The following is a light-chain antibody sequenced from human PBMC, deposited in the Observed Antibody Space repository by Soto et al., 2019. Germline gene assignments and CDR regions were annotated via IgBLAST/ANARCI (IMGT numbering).Light chain of an antibody. CDR3: QQYNSYWT. V-gene: IGKV3-15*01. CDR1: QSVTSTY. CDR2: GAS. Sequence: PGEGATFSCRASQSVTSTYLAWYQQKPGQAPRVLIFGASTRATGIPARFSGSGSGTEFTLTISSLQPDDFATYYCQQYNSYWTFGQGTKVDIK. J-gene: IGKJ1*01.